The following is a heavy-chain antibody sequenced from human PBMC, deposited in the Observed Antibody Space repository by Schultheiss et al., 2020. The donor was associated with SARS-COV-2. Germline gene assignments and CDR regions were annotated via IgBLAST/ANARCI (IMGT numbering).Heavy chain of an antibody. J-gene: IGHJ6*02. CDR1: GFTFSSYG. CDR3: AKDSSSEVYYYYGMDV. Sequence: GGSLRLSCAASGFTFSSYGMHWVRQAPGKGLEWVAVISYDGRNKYYADSVKGRFTISRDNSKNTLYLQMNSLRAEDTAVYYCAKDSSSEVYYYYGMDVWGQGTTVTVSS. CDR2: ISYDGRNK. D-gene: IGHD2-2*01. V-gene: IGHV3-30*18.